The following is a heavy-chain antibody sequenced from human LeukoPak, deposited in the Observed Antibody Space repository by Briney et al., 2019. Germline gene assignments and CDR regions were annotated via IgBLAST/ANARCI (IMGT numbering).Heavy chain of an antibody. V-gene: IGHV4-39*01. Sequence: SETLSLTCTVSGDSISNGGYYWGWIRQPPGKGLEWIGDIFYSGITFYNPSLKSRVTLSVSTSINRFSLKLSSVTAADAAVYFCARLGGYTHGPDPVDYWGQGTLVTVSS. CDR1: GDSISNGGYY. D-gene: IGHD5-24*01. J-gene: IGHJ4*02. CDR2: IFYSGIT. CDR3: ARLGGYTHGPDPVDY.